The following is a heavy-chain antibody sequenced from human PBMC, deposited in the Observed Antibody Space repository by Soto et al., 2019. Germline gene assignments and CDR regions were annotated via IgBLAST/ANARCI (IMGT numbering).Heavy chain of an antibody. CDR2: IKQDGSEK. V-gene: IGHV3-7*01. D-gene: IGHD3-10*01. Sequence: EVQLVESGGGLVQPGGSLRLSCAASGFTFSSYWMSWVRQAPGKGLEWVANIKQDGSEKYYVDSVKGRFTISRDNAKNSLYLQMNRLRAEDTAVYYCARGSKGYYYYYYMDVWGKGTTVTVSS. CDR3: ARGSKGYYYYYYMDV. CDR1: GFTFSSYW. J-gene: IGHJ6*03.